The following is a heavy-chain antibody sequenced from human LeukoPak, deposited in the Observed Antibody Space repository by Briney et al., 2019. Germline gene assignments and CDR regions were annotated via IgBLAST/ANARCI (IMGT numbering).Heavy chain of an antibody. J-gene: IGHJ5*02. Sequence: GGSLRLSCAASGFTFSSYSMNWVRQAPGKGLEWVSSISSSSSYIYYADSVKGRFTISRDNAKNSLYLQMNSLRAEDTAVYYCARESETGDDYGDYVDWFDPWGQGTLVTVSS. CDR3: ARESETGDDYGDYVDWFDP. D-gene: IGHD4-17*01. CDR2: ISSSSSYI. CDR1: GFTFSSYS. V-gene: IGHV3-21*01.